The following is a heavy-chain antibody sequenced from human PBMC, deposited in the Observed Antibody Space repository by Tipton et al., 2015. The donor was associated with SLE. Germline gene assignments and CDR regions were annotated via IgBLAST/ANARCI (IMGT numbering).Heavy chain of an antibody. CDR3: AKEGVGADFYQYFQH. CDR2: ISYDGSNK. D-gene: IGHD1-26*01. J-gene: IGHJ1*01. CDR1: GFTFSSYG. V-gene: IGHV3-30*18. Sequence: RSLRLSCAASGFTFSSYGMYWARQASGKGLEWVAVISYDGSNKYYADSVKGRFTISRDNSKNTLYLQMNSLRAEDTAVYYCAKEGVGADFYQYFQHWGQGTLVTVSS.